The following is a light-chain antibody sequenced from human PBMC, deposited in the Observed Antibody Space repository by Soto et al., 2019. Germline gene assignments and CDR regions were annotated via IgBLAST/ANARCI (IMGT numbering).Light chain of an antibody. J-gene: IGKJ1*01. CDR1: QSVSSN. V-gene: IGKV3-15*01. Sequence: EIVMTQSPATLSVSPGERATLSCRASQSVSSNLAWYQQKPGQAPRLLIYGASTRATGIPARFSGSGSGTEFTLTISRLQFEDFSVYYFQQYNNWWTFGQGTKVEIK. CDR3: QQYNNWWT. CDR2: GAS.